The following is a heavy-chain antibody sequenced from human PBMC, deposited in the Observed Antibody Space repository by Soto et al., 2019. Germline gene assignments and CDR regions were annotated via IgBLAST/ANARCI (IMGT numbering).Heavy chain of an antibody. D-gene: IGHD3-9*01. CDR2: ISYDGSNK. CDR1: GFTFSSYG. V-gene: IGHV3-30*18. CDR3: AKEKVRYFDWFGFLDY. Sequence: GGSLRLSCAASGFTFSSYGMHWVRQAPGKGLEWVAVISYDGSNKYYADSVKGRFTISRDNSKNTLYLQVNSLRAEDTAVYYCAKEKVRYFDWFGFLDYWGQGTLVTVSS. J-gene: IGHJ4*02.